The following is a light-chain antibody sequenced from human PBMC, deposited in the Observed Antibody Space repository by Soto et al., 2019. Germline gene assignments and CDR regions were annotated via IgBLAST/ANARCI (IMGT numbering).Light chain of an antibody. CDR1: QSVSGN. Sequence: EIVMTQSPATLSVSPGERATLSCRASQSVSGNLAWYQQKPGQAPSLLIYGASTRATGIPARFSGSGSGTEFTLTISSLQSEDFAVYYXXQYNNWPALTFGGGTKVEVK. J-gene: IGKJ4*01. CDR2: GAS. V-gene: IGKV3D-15*01. CDR3: XQYNNWPALT.